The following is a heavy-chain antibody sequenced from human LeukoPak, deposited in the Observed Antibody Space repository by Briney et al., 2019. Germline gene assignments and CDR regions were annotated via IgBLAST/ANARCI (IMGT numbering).Heavy chain of an antibody. Sequence: PGGSLRLSCAASGFTFSSYSMNWVRQAPGKGLEWVSYISSSSSTIYYADSVKGRFTISRDNAKNSLYLQMNSLRAEDTAVYYCARDLVATIFYFDYWGQGTLVTVSS. CDR3: ARDLVATIFYFDY. CDR1: GFTFSSYS. J-gene: IGHJ4*02. V-gene: IGHV3-48*01. D-gene: IGHD5-12*01. CDR2: ISSSSSTI.